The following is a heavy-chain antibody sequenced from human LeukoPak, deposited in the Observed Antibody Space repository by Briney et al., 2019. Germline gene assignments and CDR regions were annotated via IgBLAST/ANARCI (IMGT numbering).Heavy chain of an antibody. CDR1: GFTVSSNY. CDR3: ARSPGDRTYFDY. V-gene: IGHV3-53*01. CDR2: IYSGGGT. D-gene: IGHD3-10*01. J-gene: IGHJ4*02. Sequence: GGSLRLSCAASGFTVSSNYMSWFGQAPGKRLEWVSVIYSGGGTYYADSVKGRFTISRDNSKNTLYLQMNSLRAEDTAVYYCARSPGDRTYFDYWGQGTLVTVSS.